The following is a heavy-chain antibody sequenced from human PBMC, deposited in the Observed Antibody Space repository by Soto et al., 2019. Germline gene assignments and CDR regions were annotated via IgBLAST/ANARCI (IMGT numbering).Heavy chain of an antibody. Sequence: GGSLRLSCAASGFTFNTYAMHWVRQAPGKGLEWVAIISYDGSNNYYAYSVKGRFIISRDNSKNTLYMQMNSLTPEDTAVYYCARDPSNSTGWSADFYFDYWGQGT. J-gene: IGHJ4*02. V-gene: IGHV3-30-3*01. CDR1: GFTFNTYA. CDR3: ARDPSNSTGWSADFYFDY. CDR2: ISYDGSNN. D-gene: IGHD6-19*01.